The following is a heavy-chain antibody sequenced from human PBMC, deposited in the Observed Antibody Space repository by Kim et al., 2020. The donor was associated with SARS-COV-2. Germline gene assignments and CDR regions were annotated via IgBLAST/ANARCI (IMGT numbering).Heavy chain of an antibody. J-gene: IGHJ4*02. CDR2: ISGSGGST. CDR3: ALLVGATTGTKQPNTPNHDY. CDR1: GFTFSSYA. D-gene: IGHD1-26*01. V-gene: IGHV3-23*01. Sequence: GGSLRLSCAASGFTFSSYAMSWVRQAPGKGLEWVSAISGSGGSTYYADSVKGRFTISRDNSKNTLYLQMNSLRAEDTAVYYCALLVGATTGTKQPNTPNHDYWGQGTLVTVSS.